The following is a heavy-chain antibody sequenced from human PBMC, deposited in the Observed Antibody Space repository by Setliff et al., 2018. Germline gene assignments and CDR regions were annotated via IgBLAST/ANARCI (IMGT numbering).Heavy chain of an antibody. CDR2: INPNSGAT. CDR1: GYPFTDYY. J-gene: IGHJ4*02. D-gene: IGHD6-25*01. Sequence: SVKVSCKTSGYPFTDYYIHWVRQAPGQGLEWMGRINPNSGATNFAQKFQGRVTMTTDTSTSTAYMELRSLRSDDTAVYYCARDSGSWGQGTLVTVSS. V-gene: IGHV1-2*06. CDR3: ARDSGS.